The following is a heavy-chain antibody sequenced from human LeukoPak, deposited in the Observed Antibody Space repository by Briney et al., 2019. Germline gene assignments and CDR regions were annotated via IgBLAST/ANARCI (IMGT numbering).Heavy chain of an antibody. CDR1: VGSFRGYY. Sequence: SETLSLTCAVYVGSFRGYYWSWIRQPPGKGLEWMGEINHSGSTNFNPSLKSRVTISVDTSKNQFSLKLSSVTAADTAVYYCARGLSGTTVVTLVRRYWYFDLWGRGTLVTVSS. D-gene: IGHD4-23*01. CDR3: ARGLSGTTVVTLVRRYWYFDL. J-gene: IGHJ2*01. V-gene: IGHV4-34*01. CDR2: INHSGST.